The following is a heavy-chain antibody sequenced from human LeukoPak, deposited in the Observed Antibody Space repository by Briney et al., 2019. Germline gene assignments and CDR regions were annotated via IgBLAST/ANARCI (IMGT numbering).Heavy chain of an antibody. D-gene: IGHD2-2*01. J-gene: IGHJ6*02. CDR2: ISAYNGNT. CDR1: GYTFTSYG. CDR3: ARDSLVVVVPAATNYYYYGMDV. V-gene: IGHV1-18*01. Sequence: ASVKVSCKASGYTFTSYGISWVRQAPGQGLEWMGWISAYNGNTNYAQKLQGRVTMTTDTSTSTAYMELRSLRSDDTAVYYCARDSLVVVVPAATNYYYYGMDVWGQGTTATVSS.